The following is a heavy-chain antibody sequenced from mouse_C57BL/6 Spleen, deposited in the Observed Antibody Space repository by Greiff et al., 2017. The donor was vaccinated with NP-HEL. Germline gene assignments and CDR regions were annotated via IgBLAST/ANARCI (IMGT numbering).Heavy chain of an antibody. CDR2: INPNNGGT. Sequence: VQLKESGPELVKPGASVKIPCKASGYTFTDYNMDWVKQSHGKSLEWIGDINPNNGGTIYNQKFKGKATLTVDKSSSTAYMELRSLTSEDTAVYYCARANWGHFDYWGQGTTLTVSS. J-gene: IGHJ2*01. CDR3: ARANWGHFDY. D-gene: IGHD4-1*01. V-gene: IGHV1-18*01. CDR1: GYTFTDYN.